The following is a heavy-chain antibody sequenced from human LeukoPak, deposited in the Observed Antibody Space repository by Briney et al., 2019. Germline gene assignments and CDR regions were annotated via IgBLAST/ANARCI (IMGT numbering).Heavy chain of an antibody. CDR2: ISSSSSYI. J-gene: IGHJ4*02. D-gene: IGHD2-15*01. Sequence: GGSLRLSCAASGFTFSSYSMNWVRQAPGKGLEWVSSISSSSSYIYYADSVKGRFTISRDNAKNSPYLQMNSLRAEDTAVYYCARVVVAAIDYWGQGTLVTVSS. CDR1: GFTFSSYS. V-gene: IGHV3-21*01. CDR3: ARVVVAAIDY.